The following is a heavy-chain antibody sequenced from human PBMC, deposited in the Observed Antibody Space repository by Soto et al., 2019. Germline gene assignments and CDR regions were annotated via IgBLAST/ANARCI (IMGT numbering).Heavy chain of an antibody. CDR3: ASKPSNWNTWMIY. J-gene: IGHJ4*02. CDR1: GDSISGYY. Sequence: SETLSLTCAVSGDSISGYYGMWIRQPPGKGLESIGYLYYGRITKYNPSLRSRVTISVDKSNNHFSLNLRSVTAADTAVYYCASKPSNWNTWMIYWGPGIQVTVSS. CDR2: LYYGRIT. V-gene: IGHV4-59*12. D-gene: IGHD1-1*01.